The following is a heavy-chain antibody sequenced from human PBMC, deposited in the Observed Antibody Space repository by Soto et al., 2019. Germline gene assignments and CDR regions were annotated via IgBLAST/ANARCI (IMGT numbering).Heavy chain of an antibody. J-gene: IGHJ4*02. CDR3: ARSINFWSGYYTGYFDY. CDR1: GGTFSSYA. V-gene: IGHV1-69*01. D-gene: IGHD3-3*01. CDR2: IIPIFGTA. Sequence: QVQLVQSGAEVKKPGSSVKVSCKASGGTFSSYAISWVRQAPGQGLEWMGGIIPIFGTANYAQMLQGRVTITAEESTSTAYMELSSLRSEDTAVYYCARSINFWSGYYTGYFDYWGQGTLVTVSS.